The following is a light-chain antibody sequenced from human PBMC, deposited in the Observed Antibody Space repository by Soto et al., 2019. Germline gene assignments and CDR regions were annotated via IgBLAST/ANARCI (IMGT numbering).Light chain of an antibody. CDR3: QQYTTYSFT. CDR1: QTISSW. Sequence: SQRSQSRCPLSASVDERVTIXXRASQTISSWLAWYQQKPGKAPKLLIYKASTLKSGVPSRFSGSESGTEFTLTISSLQPDDFATYYCQQYTTYSFTFGGGGKVDI. J-gene: IGKJ4*01. CDR2: KAS. V-gene: IGKV1-5*03.